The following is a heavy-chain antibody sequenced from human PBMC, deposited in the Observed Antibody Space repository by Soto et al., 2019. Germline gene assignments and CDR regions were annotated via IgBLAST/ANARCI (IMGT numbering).Heavy chain of an antibody. V-gene: IGHV5-51*01. J-gene: IGHJ6*02. CDR3: ARLLSEGYYYSMDV. Sequence: GESLKISCKGFGYSFTSYWTAWVRQMPGKGLEWMGVIYPGDSDTRYSPPFQGHVTISADKSSNTAYLQWDSLRASDSAMYYCARLLSEGYYYSMDVWGQGTTVTVSS. CDR1: GYSFTSYW. CDR2: IYPGDSDT.